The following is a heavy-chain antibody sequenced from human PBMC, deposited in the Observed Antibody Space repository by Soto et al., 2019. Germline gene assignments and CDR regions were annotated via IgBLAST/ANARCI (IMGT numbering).Heavy chain of an antibody. CDR3: ARLGTRGYCSSTSCRRGGIAARSALFDY. D-gene: IGHD2-2*01. J-gene: IGHJ4*02. Sequence: SETLSLTCTVSGGSISSSSYYWGWIRQPPGKGLEWIGSIYYSGSTYYNPSLKSRVTISVDTSKNQFSLKLSSVTAADTAVYYCARLGTRGYCSSTSCRRGGIAARSALFDYWGQGTLVTVSS. CDR2: IYYSGST. V-gene: IGHV4-39*01. CDR1: GGSISSSSYY.